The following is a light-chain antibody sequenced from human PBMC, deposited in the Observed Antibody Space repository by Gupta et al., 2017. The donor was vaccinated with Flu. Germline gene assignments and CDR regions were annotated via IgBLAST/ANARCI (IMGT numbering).Light chain of an antibody. CDR3: QSADNSGTYVV. V-gene: IGLV3-25*03. CDR2: KDT. Sequence: SYELTQPPSVSVSPGQTATITCSGDTFSTQYTYWYQQKPGQAPVLMIFKDTERPSGIPERFSGSNSGTAVTLTISGVQAEDEAAYYCQSADNSGTYVVFGGGTKVTV. CDR1: TFSTQY. J-gene: IGLJ3*02.